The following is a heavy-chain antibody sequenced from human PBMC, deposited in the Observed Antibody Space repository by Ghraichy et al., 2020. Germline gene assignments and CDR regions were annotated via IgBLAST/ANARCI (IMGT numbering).Heavy chain of an antibody. V-gene: IGHV3-23*01. Sequence: GGSLRLSCAASGFTFSGYAISWVRQAPGKGLEWVSAISGSGGRTYYADSVKGRFTISRDNSKNMSYLQLNSLRVEDTAVYYCAKDRGVMVFPLDHWCHGTLVTVSS. CDR3: AKDRGVMVFPLDH. CDR1: GFTFSGYA. D-gene: IGHD3-16*01. CDR2: ISGSGGRT. J-gene: IGHJ4*01.